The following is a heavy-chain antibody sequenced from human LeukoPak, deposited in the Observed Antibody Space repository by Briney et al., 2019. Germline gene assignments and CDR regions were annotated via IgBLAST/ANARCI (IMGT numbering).Heavy chain of an antibody. D-gene: IGHD2-2*02. CDR2: IIPILGIA. CDR3: ARDGGGGGYCSSTSCYSFDY. Sequence: SVKVSCKASGGTFSSYTISWVRQAPGQGLEWMGRIIPILGIANYAQKFQGRVTITADKSTSTAYMELSSLRSEDTAVYYCARDGGGGGYCSSTSCYSFDYWGQGTLVTVSS. CDR1: GGTFSSYT. J-gene: IGHJ4*02. V-gene: IGHV1-69*04.